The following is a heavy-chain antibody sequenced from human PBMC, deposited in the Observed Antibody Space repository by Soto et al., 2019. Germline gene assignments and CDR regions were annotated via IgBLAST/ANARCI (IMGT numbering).Heavy chain of an antibody. CDR3: ARTAHYYYYMDV. CDR2: INHSGST. V-gene: IGHV4-34*01. J-gene: IGHJ6*03. Sequence: SETLSLTCAVYGGSFSGYYWSWIRQPPGKGLEWIGEINHSGSTNYNPSLKSRVTISVDTSKNQFSLKLSSVTAADTAVYYCARTAHYYYYMDVWGKGTTVTVSS. CDR1: GGSFSGYY.